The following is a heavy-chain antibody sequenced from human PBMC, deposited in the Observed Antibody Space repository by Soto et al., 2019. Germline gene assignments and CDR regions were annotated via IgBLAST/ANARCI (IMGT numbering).Heavy chain of an antibody. J-gene: IGHJ3*02. CDR1: GFTVSSNY. CDR3: ARLYAALSDI. V-gene: IGHV3-53*01. CDR2: IYSGGST. D-gene: IGHD2-15*01. Sequence: GGSLRLSCAASGFTVSSNYMSWVRQAPGKGLEWVSVIYSGGSTYYADSVKGRFTISRDNSKNTLYLEMNSLRAEDTAVYYCARLYAALSDIWGQGTMVTVSS.